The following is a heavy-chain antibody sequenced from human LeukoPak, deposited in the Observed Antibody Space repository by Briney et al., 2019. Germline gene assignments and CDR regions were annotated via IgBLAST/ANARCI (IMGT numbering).Heavy chain of an antibody. CDR2: IQYNGGNK. J-gene: IGHJ4*02. V-gene: IGHV3-30*02. CDR1: GFTFSTYG. D-gene: IGHD3-22*01. Sequence: GGSLRLSCAASGFTFSTYGVHWVRQAPGKGLEWVAFIQYNGGNKYYADSVKGRFTISRDNSQNTLYLQMSSLRAEDTAVYYCAKDLSQYDRSGYRYFDYWGQGSPVTVSS. CDR3: AKDLSQYDRSGYRYFDY.